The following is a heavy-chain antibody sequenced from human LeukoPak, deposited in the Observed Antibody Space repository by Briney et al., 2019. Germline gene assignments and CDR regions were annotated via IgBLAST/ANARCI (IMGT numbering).Heavy chain of an antibody. CDR1: GLTFSDYS. CDR2: ISAGGGST. J-gene: IGHJ6*02. CDR3: AKDRSYGMDV. V-gene: IGHV3-23*01. Sequence: GGSLRLSCAASGLTFSDYSMTWVRQAPGKGLFWVSGISAGGGSTYYADSVKGRFTISRDNSRNTLYLQMNSLRADDTAVYYCAKDRSYGMDVWGQGTTVTVSS.